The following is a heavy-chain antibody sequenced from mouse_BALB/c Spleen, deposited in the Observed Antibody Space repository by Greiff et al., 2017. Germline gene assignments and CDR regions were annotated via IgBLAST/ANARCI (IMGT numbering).Heavy chain of an antibody. J-gene: IGHJ4*01. V-gene: IGHV5-9-3*01. Sequence: EVQVVESGGGLVKPGGSLKLSCAASGFTFSSYAMSWVRQTPEKRPEWVATISSGGSYTYYPDSVKGRFTISRDNAKNTLYLQMSSLRSEDTAMYYCARRGLLRAMDDWGQGTSVTVSS. CDR1: GFTFSSYA. D-gene: IGHD2-3*01. CDR2: ISSGGSYT. CDR3: ARRGLLRAMDD.